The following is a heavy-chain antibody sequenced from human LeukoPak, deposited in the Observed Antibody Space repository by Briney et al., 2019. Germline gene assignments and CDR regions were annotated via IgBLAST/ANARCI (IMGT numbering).Heavy chain of an antibody. J-gene: IGHJ6*03. CDR3: ARDSCSSTSCSDYYYYYMDV. Sequence: GGSLRLPCAASGFTFSNFGMNWVRQAPGKGLEWVSSISSSSSYIYYADSVKGRFTISRDNAKNSLYLQMNSLRAEDTAVYYCARDSCSSTSCSDYYYYYMDVWGKGTTVTVSS. V-gene: IGHV3-21*01. CDR2: ISSSSSYI. D-gene: IGHD2-2*01. CDR1: GFTFSNFG.